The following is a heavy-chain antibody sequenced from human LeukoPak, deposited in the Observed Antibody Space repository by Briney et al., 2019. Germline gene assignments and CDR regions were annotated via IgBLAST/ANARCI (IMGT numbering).Heavy chain of an antibody. Sequence: ASVKVSCKASGYSLTTYYMHWVRQASGQGLEWMAIINPSGGGIKYAQKFQGRDTMTRDTPTNTVYMELSSLRTEDTAVYYCASVYLYGMDVWGQGTTVTVSS. CDR1: GYSLTTYY. J-gene: IGHJ6*02. CDR2: INPSGGGI. CDR3: ASVYLYGMDV. D-gene: IGHD2-8*01. V-gene: IGHV1-46*01.